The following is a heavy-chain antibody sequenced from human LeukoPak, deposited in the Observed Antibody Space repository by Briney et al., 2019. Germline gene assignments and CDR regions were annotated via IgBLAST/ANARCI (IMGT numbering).Heavy chain of an antibody. CDR2: ITSSSSYI. CDR3: ARVREYCSGGTCYDFDY. Sequence: PGGSLRLSCAASGFTFSSYSMNWVRQAPGKGLEWDSSITSSSSYIYYADSVKGRVTIYRDNAKNSLSLQMNSLRAEDTAVYYCARVREYCSGGTCYDFDYWGQGTLVTVSS. V-gene: IGHV3-21*01. D-gene: IGHD2-15*01. J-gene: IGHJ4*02. CDR1: GFTFSSYS.